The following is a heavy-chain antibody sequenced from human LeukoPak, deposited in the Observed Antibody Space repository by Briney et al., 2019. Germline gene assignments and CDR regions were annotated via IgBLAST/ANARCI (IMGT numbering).Heavy chain of an antibody. CDR2: TYYRSKWYN. V-gene: IGHV6-1*01. J-gene: IGHJ4*02. CDR1: GDSVSSNNGA. D-gene: IGHD6-19*01. Sequence: SQTLSLTCDISGDSVSSNNGAWNWIRQSPSRGLEWLGRTYYRSKWYNDYAGSLNGRITISPDTSKNQFSLHLNSVTLEDTAVYYCARDLANTGWYTFDYWGQGILVTVSS. CDR3: ARDLANTGWYTFDY.